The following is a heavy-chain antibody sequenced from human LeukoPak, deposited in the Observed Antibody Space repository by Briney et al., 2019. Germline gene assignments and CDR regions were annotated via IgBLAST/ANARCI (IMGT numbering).Heavy chain of an antibody. CDR1: GFTFSSYS. Sequence: GGSLRLSCAASGFTFSSYSMNWVRQAPGKGLEWVSSISSSSSYIYYADSVKGRFTISRDNAKNSLYLQMNSLRAEDTAVYYCARVEVMDDYYHGMDVWGQGTTVTVSS. J-gene: IGHJ6*02. CDR3: ARVEVMDDYYHGMDV. V-gene: IGHV3-21*01. CDR2: ISSSSSYI. D-gene: IGHD3-3*01.